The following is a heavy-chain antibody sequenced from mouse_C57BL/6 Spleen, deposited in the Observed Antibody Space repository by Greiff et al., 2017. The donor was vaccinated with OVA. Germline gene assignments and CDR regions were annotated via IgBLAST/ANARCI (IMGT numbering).Heavy chain of an antibody. CDR1: GYTFTSYW. D-gene: IGHD5-1*01. CDR2: IYPGSGST. CDR3: ARRRGRSTYAMDY. V-gene: IGHV1-55*01. J-gene: IGHJ4*01. Sequence: VQLQQPGAELVKPGASVKMSCKASGYTFTSYWITWVKQRPGQGLAWIGDIYPGSGSTNYNEKFKSKATLTVDTSSSTAYMQLSSLTSEDSAVYYCARRRGRSTYAMDYWGQGTSVTVSS.